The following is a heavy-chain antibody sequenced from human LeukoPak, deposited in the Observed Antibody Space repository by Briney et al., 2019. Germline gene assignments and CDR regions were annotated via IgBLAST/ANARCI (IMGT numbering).Heavy chain of an antibody. V-gene: IGHV1-24*01. Sequence: GASVKVSCKVSGYSLTELSMHWVRQAPGKGLEWMGGFDPEDGETIYAQKFQGRVTMTEDKSTDTAYMELSSLRSEDTAMYFCAPLLTGYYDYWGQGTLVTVSS. J-gene: IGHJ4*02. CDR1: GYSLTELS. CDR2: FDPEDGET. CDR3: APLLTGYYDY. D-gene: IGHD3-9*01.